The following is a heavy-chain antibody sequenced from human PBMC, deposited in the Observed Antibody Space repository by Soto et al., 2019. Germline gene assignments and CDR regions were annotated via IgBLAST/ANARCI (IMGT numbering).Heavy chain of an antibody. CDR2: IYYSGST. Sequence: SETLSLTCTVSGGSISSYYWSWIRQPPGKGLEWIGYIYYSGSTNYNPSLKSRVTISVDTSKNQFSLKLSSVTAADTAVYYCARDREGYSYGWAHYYYYYGMDVWGQGTTVTVSS. J-gene: IGHJ6*02. CDR3: ARDREGYSYGWAHYYYYYGMDV. CDR1: GGSISSYY. V-gene: IGHV4-59*01. D-gene: IGHD5-18*01.